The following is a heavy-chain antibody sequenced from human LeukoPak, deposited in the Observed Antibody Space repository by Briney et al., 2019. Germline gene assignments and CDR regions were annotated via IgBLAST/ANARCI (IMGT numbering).Heavy chain of an antibody. CDR1: GGTFTGYA. D-gene: IGHD3-10*01. J-gene: IGHJ4*02. CDR3: ARDPSGYYGSGSYGLDY. Sequence: GASVKVSCKASGGTFTGYAISWVRQAPGQGLEWMGGIIPIFGTANYAQKFQGRVTITTDESTSTAYMELSSLRSEDTAVYYCARDPSGYYGSGSYGLDYWGQGTLVTVSS. CDR2: IIPIFGTA. V-gene: IGHV1-69*05.